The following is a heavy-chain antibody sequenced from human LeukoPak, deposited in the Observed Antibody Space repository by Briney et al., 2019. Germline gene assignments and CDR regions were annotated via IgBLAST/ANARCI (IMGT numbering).Heavy chain of an antibody. CDR2: ISGSGGST. Sequence: GGSLRLSCAVSGFTFSSYAMTWVRQAPGKGLEWVSAISGSGGSTHYTDSVKGRFTISRDNSKNILYLQMNSLRVEDTAVYYCARRSGDREFEYWGQGTLVTVSS. CDR1: GFTFSSYA. V-gene: IGHV3-23*01. J-gene: IGHJ4*02. D-gene: IGHD7-27*01. CDR3: ARRSGDREFEY.